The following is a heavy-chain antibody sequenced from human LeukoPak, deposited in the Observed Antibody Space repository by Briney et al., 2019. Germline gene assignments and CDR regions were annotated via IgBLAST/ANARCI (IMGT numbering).Heavy chain of an antibody. Sequence: ASVKVSCKASGYTFTSYGISWVRQAPGQGLEWMGWISAYNGNTNYAQKLQGRVTMTTDTSTSTAYMELRSLRSDDTAVYYCAREGRGRWFGGLFPLGYWGQGTLVTVSS. CDR3: AREGRGRWFGGLFPLGY. CDR2: ISAYNGNT. J-gene: IGHJ4*02. CDR1: GYTFTSYG. V-gene: IGHV1-18*01. D-gene: IGHD3-10*01.